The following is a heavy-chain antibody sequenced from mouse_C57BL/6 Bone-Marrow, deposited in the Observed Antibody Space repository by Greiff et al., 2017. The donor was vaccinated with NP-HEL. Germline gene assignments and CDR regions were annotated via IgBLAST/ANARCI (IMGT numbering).Heavy chain of an antibody. V-gene: IGHV1-55*01. CDR3: AREVVAPYWYFDV. J-gene: IGHJ1*03. Sequence: QLQQPGAELVKPGASVKMSCKASGYTFTSYWITWVKQRPGQGLEWIGDIYPGSGSTNYNEKFKSKATLTVDTSSSTPYMQLSSLTSEDSAVYYCAREVVAPYWYFDVWGTGTTVTVSS. D-gene: IGHD1-1*01. CDR1: GYTFTSYW. CDR2: IYPGSGST.